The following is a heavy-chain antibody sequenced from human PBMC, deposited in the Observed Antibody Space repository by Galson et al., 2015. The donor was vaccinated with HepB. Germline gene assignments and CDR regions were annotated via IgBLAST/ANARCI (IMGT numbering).Heavy chain of an antibody. CDR1: GYSFTTYW. J-gene: IGHJ4*02. CDR2: IYPGDSDT. D-gene: IGHD4-11*01. Sequence: QSGAEVKKPGESLKISCKGFGYSFTTYWIGWVRQMPGKGLEWMGIIYPGDSDTRYSPSFQGQVTISADKSISTAYLQWSSLKASDTAMYYCARQMTRVTYRLDNWGQGTLVTVSS. CDR3: ARQMTRVTYRLDN. V-gene: IGHV5-51*01.